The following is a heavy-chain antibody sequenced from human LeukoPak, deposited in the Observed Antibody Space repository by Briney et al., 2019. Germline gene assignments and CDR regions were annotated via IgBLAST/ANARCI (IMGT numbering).Heavy chain of an antibody. J-gene: IGHJ4*02. V-gene: IGHV3-53*04. CDR2: IYSGGTT. CDR3: ARTMALRRDLVAYFDY. Sequence: GGSLRLSCAASGFTVSSNYMSWVRQAPGKGLEWVSVIYSGGTTYYADSVKGRFTISRHNSKNTLYFQMNSLRAEDTAMYYCARTMALRRDLVAYFDYWGQGTLVTVSS. D-gene: IGHD3-10*01. CDR1: GFTVSSNY.